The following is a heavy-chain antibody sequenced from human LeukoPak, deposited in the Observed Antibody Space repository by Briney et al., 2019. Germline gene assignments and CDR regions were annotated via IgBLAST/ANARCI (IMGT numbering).Heavy chain of an antibody. CDR1: GFTFDDYG. CDR3: ARGRFSYDNTGYSSFYY. D-gene: IGHD3-22*01. V-gene: IGHV3-20*04. J-gene: IGHJ4*02. Sequence: GGSLRLSCAASGFTFDDYGMSWVRQAPGKGLEWVSGINWNGGSTGYADSVKGRFTISRDNARNSLYLQMNSLRAEDTAVYYCARGRFSYDNTGYSSFYYWGQGTLVTVSS. CDR2: INWNGGST.